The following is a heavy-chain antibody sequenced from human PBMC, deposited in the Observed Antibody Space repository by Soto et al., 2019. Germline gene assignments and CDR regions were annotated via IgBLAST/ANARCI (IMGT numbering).Heavy chain of an antibody. CDR1: GGTFSSYA. CDR2: IIPIFGTA. CDR3: ARGDYYGSGRAPYGMDV. Sequence: QVQLVQSGAAVKKPGSSVKVSCKASGGTFSSYAISWVRQAPGQGLEWMGGIIPIFGTANYAQKFQGRVTITADESTSTAYMELSSLRSEDTAVYYCARGDYYGSGRAPYGMDVWGQGTTVTVSS. D-gene: IGHD3-10*01. J-gene: IGHJ6*02. V-gene: IGHV1-69*12.